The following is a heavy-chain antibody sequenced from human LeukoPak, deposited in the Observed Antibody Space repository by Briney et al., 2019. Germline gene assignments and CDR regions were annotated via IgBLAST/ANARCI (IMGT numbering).Heavy chain of an antibody. V-gene: IGHV1-2*02. D-gene: IGHD3-3*01. CDR2: INPNSGGT. CDR3: ARGFYDFWSGYARGSPNY. CDR1: GGTFSSYA. Sequence: GASVKVSCKASGGTFSSYAISWVRQAPGQGLEWMGWINPNSGGTNYAQKFQGRVTMTRDTSISTAYMELSRLRSDDTAVYYCARGFYDFWSGYARGSPNYWGQGTLVTVSS. J-gene: IGHJ4*02.